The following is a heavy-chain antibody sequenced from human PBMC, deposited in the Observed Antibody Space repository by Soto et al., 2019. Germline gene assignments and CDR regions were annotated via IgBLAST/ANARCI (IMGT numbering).Heavy chain of an antibody. V-gene: IGHV3-33*01. D-gene: IGHD1-26*01. CDR2: IWYDGSNE. J-gene: IGHJ4*01. CDR1: GFTFSSYG. CDR3: ARDRLVILGVTGDDL. Sequence: QVQLVESGGGGVQPGRSLRLSCAASGFTFSSYGMYWVRQAPGKGLERVAVIWYDGSNEYYADSVKGRFTISRDNSKSTLNLQMNRLRAEDTAVYYCARDRLVILGVTGDDLWGHGALVTVSS.